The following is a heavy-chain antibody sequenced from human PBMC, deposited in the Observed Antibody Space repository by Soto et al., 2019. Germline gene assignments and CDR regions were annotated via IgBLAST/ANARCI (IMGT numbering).Heavy chain of an antibody. V-gene: IGHV3-7*01. Sequence: GGSLRLSCAASGFTFSNYWMSWVRQAPGKGLEWVANIKQDGSEKYYVDSVKGRFTLSRDNAQNSLQLQMNSLRAEDTAIYFCARVAHGNGWSFNHWGQGTVVTVSS. D-gene: IGHD6-19*01. J-gene: IGHJ4*01. CDR1: GFTFSNYW. CDR3: ARVAHGNGWSFNH. CDR2: IKQDGSEK.